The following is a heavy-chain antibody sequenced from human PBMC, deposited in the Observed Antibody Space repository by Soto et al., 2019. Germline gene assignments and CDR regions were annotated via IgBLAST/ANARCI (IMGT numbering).Heavy chain of an antibody. Sequence: LSCATSGFTFYNTWMSWVRQAPRKALEYVGRIKSQADGETTDYAAPVNGRFTISRDDSKNTLYLQMNTLRTDATAVYYCTTGMNLILVGSDSFYPCGQASLVTVS. CDR1: GFTFYNTW. D-gene: IGHD3-22*01. CDR2: IKSQADGETT. V-gene: IGHV3-15*01. J-gene: IGHJ5*02. CDR3: TTGMNLILVGSDSFYP.